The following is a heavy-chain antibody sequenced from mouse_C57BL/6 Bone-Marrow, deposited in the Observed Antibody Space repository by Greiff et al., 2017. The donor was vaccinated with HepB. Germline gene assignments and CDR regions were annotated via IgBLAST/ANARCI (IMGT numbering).Heavy chain of an antibody. CDR2: INPSSGYT. D-gene: IGHD2-4*01. Sequence: QVQLKQSGAELARPGASVKMSCKASGYTFTSYTMHWVKQRPGQGLEWIGYINPSSGYTKYNQKFKDKATLTADKSSSTAYMQLSSLTSEDSAVYYCAREDDYDNYAMDYWGQGTSVTVSS. J-gene: IGHJ4*01. V-gene: IGHV1-4*01. CDR1: GYTFTSYT. CDR3: AREDDYDNYAMDY.